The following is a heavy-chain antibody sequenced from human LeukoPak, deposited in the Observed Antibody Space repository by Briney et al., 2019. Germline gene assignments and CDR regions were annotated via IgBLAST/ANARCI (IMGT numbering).Heavy chain of an antibody. CDR1: GYTFTSYY. V-gene: IGHV1-46*01. CDR3: ARDLDTVVVTPRPYWYFDL. D-gene: IGHD2-21*02. CDR2: INPSGGST. Sequence: ASVKVSCKASGYTFTSYYMHWARQAPGQGLEWMGIINPSGGSTSYAQKFQGRVTMTRDTSTSTVYMELSSLRSEDTAVYYCARDLDTVVVTPRPYWYFDLWGRGTLVTVSS. J-gene: IGHJ2*01.